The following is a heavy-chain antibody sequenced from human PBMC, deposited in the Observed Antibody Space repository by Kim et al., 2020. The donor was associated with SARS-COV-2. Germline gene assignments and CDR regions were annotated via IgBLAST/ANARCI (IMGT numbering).Heavy chain of an antibody. J-gene: IGHJ3*02. CDR1: GFTFTDYA. CDR3: AKDCGYSSFEDAFAI. CDR2: ISWNGGSM. V-gene: IGHV3-9*01. Sequence: GGSLRLSCAASGFTFTDYALHWVRQAPGKGLEWVSGISWNGGSMGYADSVRGRFTISRDNAKNSLYLQMNSLRTEDTALYYCAKDCGYSSFEDAFAIWGQGTMVTVSS. D-gene: IGHD6-13*01.